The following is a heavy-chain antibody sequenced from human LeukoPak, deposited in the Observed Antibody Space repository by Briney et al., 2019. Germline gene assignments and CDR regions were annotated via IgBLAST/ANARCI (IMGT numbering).Heavy chain of an antibody. CDR3: VSFYETY. V-gene: IGHV3-74*01. Sequence: GSLRLSCAASGFTFSSNWMHWVRQAPGKGLVWVSRINEDGSTANYADSVKGRFTISKDNAKNTVYLQMNSLRAEDTAVYYCVSFYETYWGRGTLVTV. D-gene: IGHD2/OR15-2a*01. CDR2: INEDGSTA. J-gene: IGHJ4*02. CDR1: GFTFSSNW.